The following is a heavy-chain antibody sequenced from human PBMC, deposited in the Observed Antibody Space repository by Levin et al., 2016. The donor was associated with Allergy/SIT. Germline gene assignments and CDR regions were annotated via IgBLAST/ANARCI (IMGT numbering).Heavy chain of an antibody. CDR2: IYYSGST. Sequence: SETLSLTCTVSGGSISSYYWSWIRQPPGKGLEWIGYIYYSGSTNYNPSLKSRVTISVDTSKNQFSLKLSSVTAADTAVYYCARDGSTPSNWNPLYNWFDPWGQGTLVTVSS. V-gene: IGHV4-59*01. J-gene: IGHJ5*02. CDR1: GGSISSYY. D-gene: IGHD1-20*01. CDR3: ARDGSTPSNWNPLYNWFDP.